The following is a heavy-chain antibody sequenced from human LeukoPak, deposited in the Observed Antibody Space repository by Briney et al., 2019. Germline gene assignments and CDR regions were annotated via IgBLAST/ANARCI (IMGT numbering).Heavy chain of an antibody. J-gene: IGHJ4*02. CDR2: IKSKTNGETT. V-gene: IGHV3-15*01. D-gene: IGHD5-18*01. Sequence: PGGSLRLSCAASGFSFSNRWMSWVRQAPGQGLEWVGRIKSKTNGETTDYAAPVKGRFTIPRDDSKNMLYLQMSSLKTEDTAVYYCTTETYPGYSYDPFFDNWGQGTLVTVSS. CDR3: TTETYPGYSYDPFFDN. CDR1: GFSFSNRW.